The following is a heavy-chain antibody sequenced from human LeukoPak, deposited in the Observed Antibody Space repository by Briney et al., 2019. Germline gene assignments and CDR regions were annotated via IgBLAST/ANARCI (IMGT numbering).Heavy chain of an antibody. D-gene: IGHD2-2*01. CDR2: INPNSGGT. V-gene: IGHV1-2*02. Sequence: ASVKVSCKASGYTFTGYYMHWVRQAPGQGLEWMGWINPNSGGTNYAQKFQGRVTMTRDTSISTAYMELSRLRSDDTAVYYCARALSYCSSTSCYRGGDYWGQGTLVTVSS. CDR1: GYTFTGYY. CDR3: ARALSYCSSTSCYRGGDY. J-gene: IGHJ4*02.